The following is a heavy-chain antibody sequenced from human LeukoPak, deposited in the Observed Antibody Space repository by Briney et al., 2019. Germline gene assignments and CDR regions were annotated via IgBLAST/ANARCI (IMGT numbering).Heavy chain of an antibody. D-gene: IGHD4-17*01. CDR1: GFTFTTYS. Sequence: GGSLTLSCAASGFTFTTYSINWVRQAPGKGLEWVSYISSSSSTIYYADSVKGRFTISRDNAKNLLYLQMSSLRAEDTAVYYCARDTYGDYSFDYWGQGTLVTVSS. CDR2: ISSSSSTI. J-gene: IGHJ4*02. CDR3: ARDTYGDYSFDY. V-gene: IGHV3-48*01.